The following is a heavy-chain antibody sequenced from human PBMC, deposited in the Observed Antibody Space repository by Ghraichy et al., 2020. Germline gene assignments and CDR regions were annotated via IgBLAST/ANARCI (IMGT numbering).Heavy chain of an antibody. Sequence: GGSLRLSCAASGFTFSSYSMNWVRQAPGKGLEWVSYISSSSSTIYYADSVKGRFTISRDNAKNSLYLQMNSLRDEDTAVYYCARGRAYCSSTSCYSQPGYGMDVWGQGTTVTVSS. CDR2: ISSSSSTI. CDR1: GFTFSSYS. CDR3: ARGRAYCSSTSCYSQPGYGMDV. D-gene: IGHD2-2*01. J-gene: IGHJ6*02. V-gene: IGHV3-48*02.